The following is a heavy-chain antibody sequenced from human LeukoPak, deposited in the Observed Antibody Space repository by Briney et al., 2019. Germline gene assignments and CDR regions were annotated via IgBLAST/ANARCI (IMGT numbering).Heavy chain of an antibody. J-gene: IGHJ4*02. V-gene: IGHV3-48*03. CDR2: ISSSGSTK. CDR1: GFTFSSYE. Sequence: GGSLRLSCAASGFTFSSYEMNWVRQAPGKGLEWVSYISSSGSTKYYADSGKGRFTSSRDNAKNSLYLQMNRLRAEDTAVYYCARDKQVGATHFDFWGQGPLVTVSS. D-gene: IGHD1-26*01. CDR3: ARDKQVGATHFDF.